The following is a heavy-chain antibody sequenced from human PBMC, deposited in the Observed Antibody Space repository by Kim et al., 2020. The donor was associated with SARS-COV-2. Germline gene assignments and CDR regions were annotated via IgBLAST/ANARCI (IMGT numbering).Heavy chain of an antibody. CDR1: GGSVSSGSYY. D-gene: IGHD4-17*01. CDR2: IYYSGST. Sequence: SETLSLTCTVSGGSVSSGSYYWSWIRQPPGKGLEWIGYIYYSGSTNYNPSHKSRITISVDTSKNQFSLKLSSVTAADTVVYYCARDHYGDYVLAAYYYYGMHVWGQGTTVTVAS. CDR3: ARDHYGDYVLAAYYYYGMHV. J-gene: IGHJ6*02. V-gene: IGHV4-61*01.